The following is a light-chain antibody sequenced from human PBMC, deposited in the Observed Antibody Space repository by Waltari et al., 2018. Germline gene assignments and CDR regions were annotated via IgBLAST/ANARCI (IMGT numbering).Light chain of an antibody. CDR1: QSISKY. Sequence: DIQMTQSPSSLSASLGDRVTIPCRASQSISKYLNWYQQRQGKAPKLLIYGKSSLQSGVPSRFSGSGSGTDFTLTINTHQPEDFATYFCQQSYGPPYTFGQGTRLEIK. J-gene: IGKJ2*01. CDR2: GKS. CDR3: QQSYGPPYT. V-gene: IGKV1-39*01.